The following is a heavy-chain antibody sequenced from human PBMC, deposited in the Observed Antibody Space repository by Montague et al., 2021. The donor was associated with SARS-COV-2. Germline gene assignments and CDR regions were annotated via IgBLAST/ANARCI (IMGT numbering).Heavy chain of an antibody. D-gene: IGHD2/OR15-2a*01. CDR1: GESMTRSW. CDR2: IFHDWTSST. V-gene: IGHV4-4*02. CDR3: TRPRSKVIDY. Sequence: SETLSLTCAVSGESMTRSWWTWVRQPPGPRLQWIGEIFHDWTSSTNYNPALKSRVTISIDTSKNQFFLRLSSVTAADTALYFCTRPRSKVIDYWGQGALVTVSS. J-gene: IGHJ4*02.